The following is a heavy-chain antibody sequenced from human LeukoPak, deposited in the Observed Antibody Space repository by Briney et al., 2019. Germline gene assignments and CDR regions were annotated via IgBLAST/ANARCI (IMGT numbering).Heavy chain of an antibody. CDR2: ISDDGRSK. V-gene: IGHV3-30*03. CDR3: ARADYFDY. Sequence: GGSLRLSCAASGFSFISYGMHWVRQASGKGLEWVGVISDDGRSKDYADSVKGRFTISRDNSKNTLYLQMNSLRAEDTAVYYCARADYFDYWGQGTLVTVSS. CDR1: GFSFISYG. J-gene: IGHJ4*02.